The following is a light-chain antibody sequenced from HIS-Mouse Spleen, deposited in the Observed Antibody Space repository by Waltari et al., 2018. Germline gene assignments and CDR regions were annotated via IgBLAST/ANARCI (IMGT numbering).Light chain of an antibody. CDR2: GNS. Sequence: QSVLTQPPSVSGAPGQRGTISCTGSSPNIGAGFDLNWYQQLPGTAPKPLIYGNSNRPSGVPDRFSGSKSGTSASLAITGLQAEDEADYYCQSYDSSLSGVVFGGGTKLTVL. CDR1: SPNIGAGFD. J-gene: IGLJ2*01. CDR3: QSYDSSLSGVV. V-gene: IGLV1-40*01.